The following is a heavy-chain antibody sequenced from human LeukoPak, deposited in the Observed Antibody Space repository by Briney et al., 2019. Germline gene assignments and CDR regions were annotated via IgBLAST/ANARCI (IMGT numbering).Heavy chain of an antibody. V-gene: IGHV3-21*01. J-gene: IGHJ6*03. D-gene: IGHD1-26*01. Sequence: GGSLRLSCAASGFTFSSYSMNWVRQAPGKGLEWVSSISSSSYIYYADSVKGRFTISRDNAKNSLYLQMNSLRAEDTAVYYCARWVGVGYYYMDVWGKGTTVTISS. CDR2: ISSSSYI. CDR3: ARWVGVGYYYMDV. CDR1: GFTFSSYS.